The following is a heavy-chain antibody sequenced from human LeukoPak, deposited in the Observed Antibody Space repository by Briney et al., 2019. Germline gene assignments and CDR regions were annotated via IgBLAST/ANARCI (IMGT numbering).Heavy chain of an antibody. CDR2: IYYSGST. J-gene: IGHJ4*02. D-gene: IGHD6-13*01. CDR3: ARVREATIAPFFDY. V-gene: IGHV4-31*03. Sequence: SETLSLTCTVSGDSISSGDYYWTWIRQHPGKGLEWIGCIYYSGSTYYNMSLKSRVIISAETSKNHFSLKLSSVTAADTAVYYCARVREATIAPFFDYWGQGILVTVSS. CDR1: GDSISSGDYY.